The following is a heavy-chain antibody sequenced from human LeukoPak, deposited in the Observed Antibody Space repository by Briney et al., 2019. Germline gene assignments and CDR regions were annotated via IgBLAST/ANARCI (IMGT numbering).Heavy chain of an antibody. CDR3: ARAPYYYDSSGYSLDY. CDR2: IYTSGST. D-gene: IGHD3-22*01. Sequence: PSETLSLTCTVSGGSISSYYWSWIRQPAGKGLEWIGRIYTSGSTNYNPSLKSRVTMSVDTSKNQFFLKLSSVTAADTAVYYCARAPYYYDSSGYSLDYWGQGTLVTVSS. J-gene: IGHJ4*02. CDR1: GGSISSYY. V-gene: IGHV4-4*07.